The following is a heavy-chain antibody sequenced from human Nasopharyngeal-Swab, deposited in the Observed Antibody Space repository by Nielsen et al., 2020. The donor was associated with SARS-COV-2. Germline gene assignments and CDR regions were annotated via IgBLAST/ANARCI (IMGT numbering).Heavy chain of an antibody. Sequence: SESLSLTCAVSGGSFSNNYWWIWVRQPPGKGLEWIGEIYHNGNTNYNPSLKSRVTILLDKSKNHFSLKLSSVTAADTAVYYCARGSTMNGYYGMDVWGQGTTVTVSS. D-gene: IGHD3-22*01. V-gene: IGHV4-4*02. J-gene: IGHJ6*02. CDR1: GGSFSNNYW. CDR2: IYHNGNT. CDR3: ARGSTMNGYYGMDV.